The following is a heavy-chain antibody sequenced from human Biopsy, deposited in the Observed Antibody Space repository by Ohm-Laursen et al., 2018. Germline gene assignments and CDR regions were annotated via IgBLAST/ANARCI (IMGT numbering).Heavy chain of an antibody. Sequence: TQTLPLTCCLSGLSVSTNGVGVGWIRQPPGKALEWLALIFWDDDKRYTTSLKNRLTITKDTSKNQVLLTMTNLDPVDTSTDYCTHRLRNWESAAFDVWGPGTVVTVSS. CDR2: IFWDDDK. CDR1: GLSVSTNGVG. D-gene: IGHD7-27*01. J-gene: IGHJ3*01. CDR3: THRLRNWESAAFDV. V-gene: IGHV2-5*02.